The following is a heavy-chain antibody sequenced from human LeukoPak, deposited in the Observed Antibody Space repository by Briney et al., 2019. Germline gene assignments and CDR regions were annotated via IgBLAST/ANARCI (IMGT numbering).Heavy chain of an antibody. J-gene: IGHJ4*02. V-gene: IGHV3-30*04. CDR3: ASDDIVVVVAATFLGGDY. Sequence: GGSLRLSCAASGFTFSSYAMHWVRQAPGKGLEWVAVISYDGSNKYYADSVKGRFTISRDNSKNTLHLQMDSLRAEDTAVYYCASDDIVVVVAATFLGGDYWGQGTLVTVSS. CDR1: GFTFSSYA. CDR2: ISYDGSNK. D-gene: IGHD2-15*01.